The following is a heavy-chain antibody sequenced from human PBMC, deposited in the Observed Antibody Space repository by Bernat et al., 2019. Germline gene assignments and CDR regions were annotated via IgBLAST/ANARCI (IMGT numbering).Heavy chain of an antibody. CDR1: GGSFSGYY. CDR2: INHSGST. D-gene: IGHD3-10*02. J-gene: IGHJ4*02. V-gene: IGHV4-34*01. Sequence: QVQLQQWGAGLLKPSETLSLTCAVYGGSFSGYYWSWIRQPPGKGLEWIGEINHSGSTNYNPSLKSRVTISVDTSKNQFSMKLSYVTAADTAVYYCERGLFGGLFDYWGQGKLVTVSS. CDR3: ERGLFGGLFDY.